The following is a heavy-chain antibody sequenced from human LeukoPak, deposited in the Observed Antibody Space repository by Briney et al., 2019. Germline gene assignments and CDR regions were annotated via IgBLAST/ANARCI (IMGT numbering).Heavy chain of an antibody. CDR1: GGSISSYY. CDR3: ARRESDAFDI. J-gene: IGHJ3*02. CDR2: IYYSGST. Sequence: SETLSLTCTVSGGSISSYYWSWIRQPPGKGLEWIEYIYYSGSTNYNPSLKSRVTISVDTSKNQFSLKLSSVTAADTAVYYCARRESDAFDIWGQGTMVTVSS. V-gene: IGHV4-59*08.